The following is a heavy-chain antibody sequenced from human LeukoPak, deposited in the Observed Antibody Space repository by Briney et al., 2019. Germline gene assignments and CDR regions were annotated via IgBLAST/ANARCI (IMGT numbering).Heavy chain of an antibody. CDR3: ARDGYSGSYYDY. CDR1: GGSISSYY. Sequence: PSETLSLTCTVSGGSISSYYWSWIRQPPGKGLEWIGYIYYRGSTTYNPSLKSRVTISVDTSKNQFSLKLSSVTAADTAVYYCARDGYSGSYYDYWGQGTLVTVSS. CDR2: IYYRGST. D-gene: IGHD1-26*01. J-gene: IGHJ4*02. V-gene: IGHV4-59*01.